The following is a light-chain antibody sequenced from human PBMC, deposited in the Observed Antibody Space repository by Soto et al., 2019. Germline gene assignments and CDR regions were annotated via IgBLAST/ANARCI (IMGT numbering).Light chain of an antibody. CDR1: QSISSW. J-gene: IGKJ1*01. CDR2: DAS. V-gene: IGKV1-5*01. CDR3: QQYNRYWS. Sequence: DIQMTQSPSTLSASVGDRVTITCRASQSISSWLAWYQQKPGKAPKLLIYDASSLESGVPSRFSGSGSGTEFTLAIRSLQPDDFATYYCQQYNRYWSLGQGTQVEL.